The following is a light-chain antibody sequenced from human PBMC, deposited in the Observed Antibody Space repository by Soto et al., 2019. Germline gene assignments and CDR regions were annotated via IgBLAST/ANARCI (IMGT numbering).Light chain of an antibody. CDR2: GAS. V-gene: IGKV3-20*01. Sequence: ENVLTQSPGTLSLSPGERATLSCRASQSVSSNYLAWYQQKPGQAPRLLIYGASSRATGIPDRFSGGGSGTDFTLTISRVEPEDLAVYYCQQYVTSPWTFGQGTKVEIK. J-gene: IGKJ1*01. CDR1: QSVSSNY. CDR3: QQYVTSPWT.